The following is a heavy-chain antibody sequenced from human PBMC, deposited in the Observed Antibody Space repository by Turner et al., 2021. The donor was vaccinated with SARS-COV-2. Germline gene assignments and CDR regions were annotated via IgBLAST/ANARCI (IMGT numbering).Heavy chain of an antibody. CDR2: ISFDGSNK. V-gene: IGHV3-30*18. CDR3: AKSGYSYGYREYYFDY. D-gene: IGHD5-18*01. J-gene: IGHJ4*02. Sequence: QVQLVESGGGVAKPGRSLRLSCAASGFTFSCYDMHWVRQAPGKGLEWASVISFDGSNKYYADSVKGRFTISIDNSKNTLYLQMNSLRAEDTAVYYCAKSGYSYGYREYYFDYWGQGTLVTVSS. CDR1: GFTFSCYD.